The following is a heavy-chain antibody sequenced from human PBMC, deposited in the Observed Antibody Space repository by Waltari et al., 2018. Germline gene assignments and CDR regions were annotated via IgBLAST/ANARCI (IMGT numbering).Heavy chain of an antibody. CDR2: VHGSGKT. CDR3: ARDRGRGLYLDT. V-gene: IGHV4-4*02. CDR1: GDSLSPSHW. Sequence: HLQESGPGLVKPSGTLSLICDVSGDSLSPSHWWSWVRQPPGKGLEWIGQVHGSGKTNYNPSFASRVTVSLDTSTYHIALKVTSATAADTALYYCARDRGRGLYLDTWGRGILVTVSP. J-gene: IGHJ4*02. D-gene: IGHD2-15*01.